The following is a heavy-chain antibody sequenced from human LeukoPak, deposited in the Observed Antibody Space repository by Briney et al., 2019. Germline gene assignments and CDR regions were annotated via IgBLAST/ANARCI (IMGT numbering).Heavy chain of an antibody. Sequence: AGGSLRLSCAASGFTVSSNYMSWVRQAPGKGLEWVSVIYSGSSTYYADSVKGRFTISRDNSKNTLYLQMNSLRVEDTAVYYCAREGDGYRTTGYFDYWGQGTLVTVSS. CDR1: GFTVSSNY. J-gene: IGHJ4*02. CDR3: AREGDGYRTTGYFDY. CDR2: IYSGSST. V-gene: IGHV3-53*01. D-gene: IGHD5-24*01.